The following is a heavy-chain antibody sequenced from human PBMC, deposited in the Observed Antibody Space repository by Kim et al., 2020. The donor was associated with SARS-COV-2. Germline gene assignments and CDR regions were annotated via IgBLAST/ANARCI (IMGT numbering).Heavy chain of an antibody. D-gene: IGHD2-8*01. V-gene: IGHV3-74*01. CDR3: ARTNHFAMDV. J-gene: IGHJ6*02. Sequence: YADPVQGRFTMSRDTATNSVFLQMSSLGAADTAVYFCARTNHFAMDVWGQGTTVTVSS.